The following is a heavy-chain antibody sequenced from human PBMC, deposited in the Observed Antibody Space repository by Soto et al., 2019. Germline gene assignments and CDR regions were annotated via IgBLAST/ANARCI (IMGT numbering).Heavy chain of an antibody. CDR2: ISYDGNNK. D-gene: IGHD5-12*01. J-gene: IGHJ3*01. CDR3: ANINRDYDRG. CDR1: GFTFSNYD. Sequence: QVLLVESGGGVVQPGRSLRLSCAASGFTFSNYDIYWVRQAPGKGLEWVAVISYDGNNKYYADSVKGRFTISRDNSKNTLYLQMNSLRAGDTAMYYCANINRDYDRGWGQGTMVTVSS. V-gene: IGHV3-30*18.